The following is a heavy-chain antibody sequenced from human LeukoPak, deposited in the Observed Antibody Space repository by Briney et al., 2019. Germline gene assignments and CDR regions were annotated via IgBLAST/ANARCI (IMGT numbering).Heavy chain of an antibody. Sequence: GGSLRLSCTAAGFIFGDHAMSWVRQAPGKGLEWVAFIRSKAYGGTTEYAASVKGRFTISRDDSEGIAYLQMNSLRIEDTAVYYCARGPIHLWLHNGMDVWGQGTTVIVFS. D-gene: IGHD5-18*01. CDR1: GFIFGDHA. J-gene: IGHJ6*02. V-gene: IGHV3-49*04. CDR2: IRSKAYGGTT. CDR3: ARGPIHLWLHNGMDV.